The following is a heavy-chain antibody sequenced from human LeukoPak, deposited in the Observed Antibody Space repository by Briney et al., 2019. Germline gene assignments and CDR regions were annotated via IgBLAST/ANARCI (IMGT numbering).Heavy chain of an antibody. Sequence: SGTLSLTCAVSGGSISSSVWWSWVRQPPGKGLEWIGEIYHSGSTNYNPSLKSRVTISVDKSKNQFSLKLSSVTAADTAVYYCARGVGLTQGGAFDFWGQGTLVTVSS. J-gene: IGHJ4*02. CDR2: IYHSGST. V-gene: IGHV4-4*02. CDR1: GGSISSSVW. CDR3: ARGVGLTQGGAFDF. D-gene: IGHD3-16*01.